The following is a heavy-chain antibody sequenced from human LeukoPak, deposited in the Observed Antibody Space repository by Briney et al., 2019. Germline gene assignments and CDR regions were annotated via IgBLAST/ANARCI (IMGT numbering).Heavy chain of an antibody. CDR1: GYSISSGYY. V-gene: IGHV4-38-2*02. CDR2: IYHSGST. Sequence: PSETLSLTCTVSGYSISSGYYWGWIRQPPGKGLEWIGSIYHSGSTYYNPSLKSRVTISVDTSKNQFSLKLSSVTAAGTAVYYCAREVISTTNYWGQGTLVTVSS. D-gene: IGHD3-22*01. CDR3: AREVISTTNY. J-gene: IGHJ4*02.